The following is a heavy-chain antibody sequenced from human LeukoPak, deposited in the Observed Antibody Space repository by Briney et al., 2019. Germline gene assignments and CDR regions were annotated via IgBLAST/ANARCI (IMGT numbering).Heavy chain of an antibody. CDR1: GFTFSSYW. CDR2: INLDGSEK. J-gene: IGHJ4*02. CDR3: ARGITSGPRRYDVRNFDS. D-gene: IGHD5-12*01. Sequence: GGSLRLSCAASGFTFSSYWMSWGRQAPGRGLEWVANINLDGSEKYYVDSVKGRFTISRDNAKNSLYLPMNSLRAEDTAVYYCARGITSGPRRYDVRNFDSWGEGTPVTVSS. V-gene: IGHV3-7*01.